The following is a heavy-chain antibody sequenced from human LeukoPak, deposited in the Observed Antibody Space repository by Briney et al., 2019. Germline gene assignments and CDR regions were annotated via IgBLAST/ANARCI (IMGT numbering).Heavy chain of an antibody. CDR3: ARDSRGRYYYYGMDV. Sequence: PGRSLRLSCAASGFTFSSYAMHWVRQAPGKGLEWVAVISYDGSNKYYADSVKGRFTNSRDNSKNTLYLQMNSLRAEDTAVYYCARDSRGRYYYYGMDVWGQGTTVTVSS. V-gene: IGHV3-30*04. D-gene: IGHD1-26*01. J-gene: IGHJ6*02. CDR1: GFTFSSYA. CDR2: ISYDGSNK.